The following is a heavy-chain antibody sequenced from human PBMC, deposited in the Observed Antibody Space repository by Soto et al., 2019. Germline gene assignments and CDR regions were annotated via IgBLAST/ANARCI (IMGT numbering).Heavy chain of an antibody. CDR1: GGTFSSYT. CDR2: TIPILGIA. Sequence: SVKVSCKASGGTFSSYTISWVRQAPGQGLEWMGRTIPILGIANYAQKFQGRVTITADKSTSTAYMELSSLRSEDTAVYYCARRTYYDSSGYYPYYFDYWGQGTLVTVSS. J-gene: IGHJ4*02. CDR3: ARRTYYDSSGYYPYYFDY. D-gene: IGHD3-22*01. V-gene: IGHV1-69*02.